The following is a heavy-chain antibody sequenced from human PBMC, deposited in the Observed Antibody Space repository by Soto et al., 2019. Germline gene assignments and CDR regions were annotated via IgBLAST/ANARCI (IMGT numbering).Heavy chain of an antibody. Sequence: QVQLQQWGAGLLKPSETLSLTCAVYGGSFSGYYWSWIRQPPGKGLEWIGEINHSGSTNYNPSLTSRVTISVDTSKNQFSLKLSSVTAADTAVYDCAGALAWGSIPYYFDYWGQGTMVTVSS. V-gene: IGHV4-34*01. CDR1: GGSFSGYY. D-gene: IGHD6-13*01. CDR3: AGALAWGSIPYYFDY. J-gene: IGHJ4*02. CDR2: INHSGST.